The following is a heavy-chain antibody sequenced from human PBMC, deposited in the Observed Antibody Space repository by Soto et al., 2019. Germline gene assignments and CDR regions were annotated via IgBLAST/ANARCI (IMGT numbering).Heavy chain of an antibody. CDR1: GFTFSSYG. CDR3: ARGHFLTYYYDSSGYTNRLFDY. J-gene: IGHJ4*02. D-gene: IGHD3-22*01. CDR2: IWYDGSNK. Sequence: PGGSLRLSCAASGFTFSSYGMHWVRQAPGKGLEWVAVIWYDGSNKYYADSVKGRFTISRDNSKNTLYLQMNSLRAEDTAVYYCARGHFLTYYYDSSGYTNRLFDYWGQGTLVTVAS. V-gene: IGHV3-33*01.